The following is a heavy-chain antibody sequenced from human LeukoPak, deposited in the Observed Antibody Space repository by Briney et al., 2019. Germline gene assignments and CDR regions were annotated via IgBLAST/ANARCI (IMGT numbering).Heavy chain of an antibody. V-gene: IGHV3-11*01. CDR3: ARGTLGSGRVPRNWFDP. Sequence: ISXSGSSIYYEDSVKGRFPLSRDNAKNSLYLQMNSLRAEDTDVYYCARGTLGSGRVPRNWFDPWGQGTLVTVSS. D-gene: IGHD3-10*01. J-gene: IGHJ5*02. CDR2: ISXSGSSI.